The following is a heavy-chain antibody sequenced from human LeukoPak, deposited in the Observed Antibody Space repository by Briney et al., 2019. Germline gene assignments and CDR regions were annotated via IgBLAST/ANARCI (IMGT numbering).Heavy chain of an antibody. CDR3: ARGPRSPMRYYYDSSGYSRASFDY. D-gene: IGHD3-22*01. Sequence: SETLSLTCAVYGGSFSGYYWSWIRQPPGKGLEWIGEINHSGSTNYNPSLKSRVTISVDTSKNQFSLQLSSVTAADTAVYYCARGPRSPMRYYYDSSGYSRASFDYWGQGTLVTVSS. J-gene: IGHJ4*02. V-gene: IGHV4-34*01. CDR2: INHSGST. CDR1: GGSFSGYY.